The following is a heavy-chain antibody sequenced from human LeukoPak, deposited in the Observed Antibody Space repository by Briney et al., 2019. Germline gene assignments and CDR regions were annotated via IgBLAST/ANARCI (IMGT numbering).Heavy chain of an antibody. CDR1: GFALSSHW. CDR2: MNRDGSET. Sequence: GGSLRLSCAASGFALSSHWMAWVRQVPGRGPEWVANMNRDGSETYYLDSVKGRFTISKDNAKNSLYLQMNSLRAEDTALYHCARNNGMDVWGQGTTVIVSS. J-gene: IGHJ6*02. V-gene: IGHV3-7*03. CDR3: ARNNGMDV.